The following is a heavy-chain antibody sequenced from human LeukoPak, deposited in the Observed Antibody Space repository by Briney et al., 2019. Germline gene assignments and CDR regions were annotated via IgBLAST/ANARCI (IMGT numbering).Heavy chain of an antibody. CDR3: ARVGVPAAIPDLYYYYYMDV. V-gene: IGHV1-2*02. D-gene: IGHD2-2*01. CDR1: GYTFTGYY. J-gene: IGHJ6*03. Sequence: ASVKVSCKASGYTFTGYYMHWVRQAPGQGLEWMGWINPNSGGTNYAQKFQGRVTMTRDTSISTAYMELSRLRSDDTAVYYCARVGVPAAIPDLYYYYYMDVWGKGTTVTISS. CDR2: INPNSGGT.